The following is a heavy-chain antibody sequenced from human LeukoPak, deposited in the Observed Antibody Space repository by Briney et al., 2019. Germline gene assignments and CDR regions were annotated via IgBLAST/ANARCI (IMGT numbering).Heavy chain of an antibody. D-gene: IGHD6-19*01. CDR2: INHSGST. CDR1: GGSFSDYY. Sequence: PSETLSLTCAVYGGSFSDYYWSWIRQPPGKGPEWIGDINHSGSTNYNPSLKSRITISVDTSKNHFSLNLSSVTAADTAVYYCARGGWRPEYFQYWGQGTLVTVSS. V-gene: IGHV4-34*01. CDR3: ARGGWRPEYFQY. J-gene: IGHJ1*01.